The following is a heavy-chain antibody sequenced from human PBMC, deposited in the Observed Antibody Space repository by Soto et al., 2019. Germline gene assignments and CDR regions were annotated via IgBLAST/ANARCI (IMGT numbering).Heavy chain of an antibody. Sequence: GGSLRLSCAASGFTFSDFGMHWVRQAPGKGLEWVAFISYDGSNKFHADSVKGRFTISRDNSKNTLYLQMNSLRAEDTAVYYCAKALGELSPESYDYWGQGTLVTSPQ. J-gene: IGHJ4*02. CDR2: ISYDGSNK. CDR3: AKALGELSPESYDY. V-gene: IGHV3-30*18. D-gene: IGHD3-16*02. CDR1: GFTFSDFG.